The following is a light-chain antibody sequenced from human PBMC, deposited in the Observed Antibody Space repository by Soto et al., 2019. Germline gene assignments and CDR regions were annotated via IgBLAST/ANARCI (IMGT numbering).Light chain of an antibody. CDR2: DVN. V-gene: IGLV2-14*03. CDR3: SSYTSSSTLVYV. J-gene: IGLJ1*01. Sequence: QSVLTQPASVSGSPGQSITFSCTGTSSDVGGYDYVSWYQQHPGNAPKLVIYDVNNRPSGVSNRFSGSKSGNTASLTISGLQAEDEADYYCSSYTSSSTLVYVFGTGTKVT. CDR1: SSDVGGYDY.